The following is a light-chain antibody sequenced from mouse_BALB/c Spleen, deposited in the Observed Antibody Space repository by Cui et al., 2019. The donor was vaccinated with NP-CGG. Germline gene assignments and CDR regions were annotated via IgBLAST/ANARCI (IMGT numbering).Light chain of an antibody. CDR3: ALWYSNHWV. J-gene: IGLJ1*01. V-gene: IGLV1*01. CDR2: GTN. CDR1: TGAVTTSNY. Sequence: AVVTLESALTTSPGETVTLTCRSNTGAVTTSNYANWVQEKPDHLFTGLIGGTNNRAPGVPARFSGSLIGDKAALTITGAQTEDEAIYFCALWYSNHWVFGGGTKLTVL.